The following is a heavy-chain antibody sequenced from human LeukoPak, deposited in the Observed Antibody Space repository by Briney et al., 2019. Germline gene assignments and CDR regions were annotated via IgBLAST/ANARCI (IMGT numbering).Heavy chain of an antibody. CDR1: GFSLSTSGMC. Sequence: SGPALVKPTQTLTLTCTFSGFSLSTSGMCVSWIRKPPGKALEWLALIDWDDDKYYSTSLKTRLTISKDTSKNQVVLTMTNMDPVDTATYYCARTTYDYVWGSYEAHDYWGQGTLVTVSS. J-gene: IGHJ4*02. CDR3: ARTTYDYVWGSYEAHDY. V-gene: IGHV2-70*01. CDR2: IDWDDDK. D-gene: IGHD3-16*01.